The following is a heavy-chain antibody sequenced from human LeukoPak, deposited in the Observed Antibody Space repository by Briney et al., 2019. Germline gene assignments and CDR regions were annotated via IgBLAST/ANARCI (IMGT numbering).Heavy chain of an antibody. Sequence: PSETLSLTCAVYGGSFSGYYWSWIRQPPGKGLEWIGEINHSGSTNYNPSLKSRVTISVDTSKNQFSLKLSSVTAADTAVYYCARGTTGLWFGELLSVVDDYWGQGTLVTVSS. CDR3: ARGTTGLWFGELLSVVDDY. CDR2: INHSGST. J-gene: IGHJ4*02. D-gene: IGHD3-10*01. V-gene: IGHV4-34*01. CDR1: GGSFSGYY.